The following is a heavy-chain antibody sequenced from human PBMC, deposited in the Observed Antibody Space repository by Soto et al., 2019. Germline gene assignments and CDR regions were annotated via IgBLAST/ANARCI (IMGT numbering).Heavy chain of an antibody. CDR3: ARHPPRGYYYMEV. V-gene: IGHV4-59*08. CDR1: GGSFSSYY. J-gene: IGHJ6*03. CDR2: IYYSGST. D-gene: IGHD3-10*01. Sequence: PSETLSLTCAVYGGSFSSYYWSWIRQPPGKGLEWIGYIYYSGSTNYNPSLKSRVTISVDTSKNQFSLKLSSVTAADTAVYYCARHPPRGYYYMEVRGKGTTVTVSS.